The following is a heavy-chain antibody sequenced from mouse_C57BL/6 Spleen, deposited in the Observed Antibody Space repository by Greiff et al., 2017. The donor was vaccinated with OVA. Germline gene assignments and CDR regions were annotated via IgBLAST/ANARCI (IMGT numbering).Heavy chain of an antibody. CDR3: ARPPVDSSGYPAWFAY. Sequence: QVQLQQSGPGLVQPSPCLSITCTVSGFSLTRYGVQCVRQSPGKGLVWLGVIWSGGSTDYNSAIISMLSIINDNSKSQFFVKMNSLQADDTAIYYGARPPVDSSGYPAWFAYWGQATLVTVSA. V-gene: IGHV2-2*01. CDR2: IWSGGST. J-gene: IGHJ3*01. D-gene: IGHD3-2*02. CDR1: GFSLTRYG.